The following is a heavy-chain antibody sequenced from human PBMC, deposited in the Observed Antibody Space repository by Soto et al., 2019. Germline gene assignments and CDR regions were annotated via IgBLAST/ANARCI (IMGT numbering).Heavy chain of an antibody. CDR2: IVVGSGNT. CDR3: AADLAPTDPHYFDY. Sequence: SVKVSCKASGFTFSSSGIHWVRQARGQRLEWIGWIVVGSGNTNYAQKFQERVTITRDVSTNTAYMELTSLRSEDTAVYYCAADLAPTDPHYFDYWGQGTLVTVSS. D-gene: IGHD1-1*01. V-gene: IGHV1-58*02. CDR1: GFTFSSSG. J-gene: IGHJ4*01.